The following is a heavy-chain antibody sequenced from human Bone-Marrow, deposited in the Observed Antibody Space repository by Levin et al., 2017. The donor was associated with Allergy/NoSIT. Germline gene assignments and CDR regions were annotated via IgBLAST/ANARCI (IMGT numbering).Heavy chain of an antibody. CDR3: ARPYSLGSSGYYMDY. V-gene: IGHV4-39*01. CDR1: GGSIINRGHY. D-gene: IGHD3-22*01. J-gene: IGHJ4*02. Sequence: PSETLSLTCTVSGGSIINRGHYWGWIRQPPGKGLEWIGSLFSSGKAYYTPSLRSRVTISVDTSKNQFSLRLDSVTAADTGVYYCARPYSLGSSGYYMDYWGQGALVTVSS. CDR2: LFSSGKA.